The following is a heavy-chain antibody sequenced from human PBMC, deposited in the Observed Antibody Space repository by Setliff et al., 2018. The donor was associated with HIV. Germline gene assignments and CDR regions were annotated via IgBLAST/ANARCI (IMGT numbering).Heavy chain of an antibody. CDR2: ISAYNGNT. Sequence: ASVKVSCKASGYTFTNYGISWVRQAPGQGLEWMGWISAYNGNTDYAQILQGRVTLTTDTSTSTAYMELRSLRSDDTAVYYCARKYRSAWFSGGHNPFDVWGQGTMVTVSS. V-gene: IGHV1-18*01. CDR3: ARKYRSAWFSGGHNPFDV. J-gene: IGHJ3*01. CDR1: GYTFTNYG. D-gene: IGHD6-19*01.